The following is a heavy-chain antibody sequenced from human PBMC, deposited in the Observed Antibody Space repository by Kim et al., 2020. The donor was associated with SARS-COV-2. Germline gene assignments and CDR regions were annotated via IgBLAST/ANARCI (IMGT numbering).Heavy chain of an antibody. V-gene: IGHV3-49*03. CDR2: IRSKAYGGTT. CDR1: GFTFGDYA. Sequence: GGSLRLSCTTSGFTFGDYAMSWFRQAPGKGLEWVGFIRSKAYGGTTEYAASVKGIFTISRDDSKSIAYLQMNSLKTEDTAVYYCTSLDDYGDYPYYYYGMDVWGQGTPVTVSS. CDR3: TSLDDYGDYPYYYYGMDV. J-gene: IGHJ6*02. D-gene: IGHD4-17*01.